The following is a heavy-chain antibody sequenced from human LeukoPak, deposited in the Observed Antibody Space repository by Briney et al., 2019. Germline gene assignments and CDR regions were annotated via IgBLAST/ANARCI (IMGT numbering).Heavy chain of an antibody. Sequence: GGSLRLSCAAPGFTFSSYEMNWVRQAPGKGLEWVSYISSSGSTIYYADSVKGRFTISRDNAKNSLYLQMNSLRAEDTAVYYCACLPGPRRDFDYWGQGTLVTVSS. V-gene: IGHV3-48*03. CDR1: GFTFSSYE. CDR2: ISSSGSTI. D-gene: IGHD5/OR15-5a*01. J-gene: IGHJ4*02. CDR3: ACLPGPRRDFDY.